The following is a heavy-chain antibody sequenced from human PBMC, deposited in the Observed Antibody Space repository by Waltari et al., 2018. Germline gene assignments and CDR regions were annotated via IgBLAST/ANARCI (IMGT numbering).Heavy chain of an antibody. CDR2: IDKRGDTT. Sequence: VYLLESGGGLVQPGGSLRLSCVGSGFDYSSYAMSWVRQAPGRGLEWVSGIDKRGDTTYYEGSVKGRFTISRDDSRNTVYLHMTTLRVDDTAVYYCAKDSGYSMIRGRENSWGQGTLVIVSS. CDR1: GFDYSSYA. CDR3: AKDSGYSMIRGRENS. D-gene: IGHD3-10*01. V-gene: IGHV3-23*05. J-gene: IGHJ4*02.